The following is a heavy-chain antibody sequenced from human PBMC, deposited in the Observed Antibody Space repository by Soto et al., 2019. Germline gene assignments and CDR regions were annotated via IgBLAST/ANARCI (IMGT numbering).Heavy chain of an antibody. Sequence: QVPLVESGGGVVQPGRSLRLSCAASGFTFSNYGMHWVRQAPGKGLEWVAFIWYDGSNKYYADSVKGRFTISRDNSKNTLYLHMNSLRAEDTATYSCARDFGTTYYNPLDYWGQGTLVTVSS. CDR2: IWYDGSNK. D-gene: IGHD1-26*01. V-gene: IGHV3-33*01. CDR3: ARDFGTTYYNPLDY. CDR1: GFTFSNYG. J-gene: IGHJ4*02.